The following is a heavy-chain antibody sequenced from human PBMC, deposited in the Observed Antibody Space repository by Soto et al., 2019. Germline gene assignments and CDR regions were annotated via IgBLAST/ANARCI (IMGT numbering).Heavy chain of an antibody. Sequence: QVQLVQSGAEVKKPGASVKVSCKASGYTFTSYGISWVRQAPGQGLEWMGWISAYNGNTNYAQKLQGRVTMTTDTSTRTAYMELRSLRSDDTAVYYCARDSYYGSGSYYKGTFYGMDVWGQGTTVTVSS. J-gene: IGHJ6*02. CDR2: ISAYNGNT. V-gene: IGHV1-18*01. D-gene: IGHD3-10*01. CDR3: ARDSYYGSGSYYKGTFYGMDV. CDR1: GYTFTSYG.